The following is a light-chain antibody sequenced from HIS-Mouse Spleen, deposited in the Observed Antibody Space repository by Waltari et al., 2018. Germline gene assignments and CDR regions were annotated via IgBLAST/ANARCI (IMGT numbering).Light chain of an antibody. Sequence: QSALTQPASVSGSPGQSITISCTGTRSDVGGYNYVSWYQQHPGKAPKLMIYDVSNRPSGVSNRFSGSKSGNTASLTISGLQAEDEADYYCSSYTSSSTEYVFGTGTKVTVL. CDR2: DVS. J-gene: IGLJ1*01. CDR3: SSYTSSSTEYV. CDR1: RSDVGGYNY. V-gene: IGLV2-14*03.